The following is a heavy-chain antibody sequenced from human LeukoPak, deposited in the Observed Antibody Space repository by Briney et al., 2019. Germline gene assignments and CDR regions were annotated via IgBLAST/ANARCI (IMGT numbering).Heavy chain of an antibody. V-gene: IGHV5-51*01. D-gene: IGHD5-12*01. Sequence: GESLKISCKASGYIFTNYWIGWVRQMPGKGLEWMGVIYPRDSDTRYSPSFQGQVTVSADKSISTAYLQWNTLEASDTAMYYCARRQYSGYDFDFWGQGTLVTVSS. CDR3: ARRQYSGYDFDF. CDR1: GYIFTNYW. J-gene: IGHJ4*02. CDR2: IYPRDSDT.